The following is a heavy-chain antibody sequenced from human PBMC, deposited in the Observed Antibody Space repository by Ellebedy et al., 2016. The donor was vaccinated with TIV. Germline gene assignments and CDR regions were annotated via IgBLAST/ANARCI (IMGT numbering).Heavy chain of an antibody. V-gene: IGHV4-4*07. D-gene: IGHD3-10*01. CDR1: GGSISDYS. J-gene: IGHJ4*02. CDR3: ARGGDRASFYY. Sequence: MPSETLSLTCTVSGGSISDYSWSWIRQPAGKGLEWVGHIDASGSASYNASLRSRVTMSVDTSKKQVYLRLSSLTAADTAVYYCARGGDRASFYYWGQGTLVTVSS. CDR2: IDASGSA.